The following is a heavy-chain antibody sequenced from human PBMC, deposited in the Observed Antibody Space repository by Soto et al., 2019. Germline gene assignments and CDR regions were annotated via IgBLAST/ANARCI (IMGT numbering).Heavy chain of an antibody. CDR3: ARETYYDILTGYYDDAFDI. Sequence: QVQLQESGPGLVKPSETLSLTCTVSGASVSSGSYYWSWIRQPPGKGLEWIGYIYYSGSTNYNPSLKSRVTISVDTSKNQFSLKLSSVTAADTAVYYCARETYYDILTGYYDDAFDIWGQGTMVTVSS. V-gene: IGHV4-61*01. CDR1: GASVSSGSYY. CDR2: IYYSGST. D-gene: IGHD3-9*01. J-gene: IGHJ3*02.